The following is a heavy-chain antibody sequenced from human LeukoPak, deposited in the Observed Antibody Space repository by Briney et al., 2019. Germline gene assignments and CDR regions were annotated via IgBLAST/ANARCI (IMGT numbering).Heavy chain of an antibody. J-gene: IGHJ3*02. D-gene: IGHD5-24*01. CDR2: IIPIFGTA. Sequence: SVKVSCKASGGTFSSYAISWVRQAPGQGLEWMGRIIPIFGTANYAQKFQGRVTITTDESTSTAYMELSSLRSEDTAVYYCATHRDGYDYAFDIWGQGTMVTVSS. CDR1: GGTFSSYA. CDR3: ATHRDGYDYAFDI. V-gene: IGHV1-69*05.